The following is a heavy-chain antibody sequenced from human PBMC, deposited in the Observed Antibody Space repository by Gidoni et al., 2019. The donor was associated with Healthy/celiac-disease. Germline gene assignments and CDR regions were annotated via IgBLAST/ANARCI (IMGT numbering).Heavy chain of an antibody. CDR2: IKSKTDGGTT. D-gene: IGHD6-19*01. CDR3: TTDTRAWYYFDY. V-gene: IGHV3-15*01. J-gene: IGHJ4*02. Sequence: EVQLVESGGGLIKPGGSLRLSCAASGFPFSNAWMIWVRQAPGKGLEWVGRIKSKTDGGTTDYAAPVKGRFTISRDDSKNTLYLQMNSLKTEDTAVYYCTTDTRAWYYFDYWGQGTLVTVSS. CDR1: GFPFSNAW.